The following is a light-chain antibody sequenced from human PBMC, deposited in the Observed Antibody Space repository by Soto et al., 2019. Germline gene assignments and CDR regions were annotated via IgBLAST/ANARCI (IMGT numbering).Light chain of an antibody. V-gene: IGKV3-11*01. CDR2: DAS. Sequence: DIVLTQSPGTVSLSPGDRASLSCRASQNVETFLAWYQQKPGQPPRLLMYDASRRITGVPARFSGSGSGTDFTLTITSLEPEDVAMYYCQQRYNWPVTFGAGTRVEI. CDR3: QQRYNWPVT. CDR1: QNVETF. J-gene: IGKJ4*02.